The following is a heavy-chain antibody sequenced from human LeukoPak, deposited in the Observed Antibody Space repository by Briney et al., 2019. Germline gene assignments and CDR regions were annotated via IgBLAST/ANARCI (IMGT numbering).Heavy chain of an antibody. J-gene: IGHJ4*02. CDR3: ARDPFPLAVAHPWGGY. V-gene: IGHV1-69*04. D-gene: IGHD6-19*01. Sequence: ASVKVSCKASGGTFSSYAISWVRQAPGQGLEWMGRIIPIFGIANYAQKFQGRVTITADKSTSTAYMELSSLRSEDTAVYYCARDPFPLAVAHPWGGYWGQGTLVTVSS. CDR2: IIPIFGIA. CDR1: GGTFSSYA.